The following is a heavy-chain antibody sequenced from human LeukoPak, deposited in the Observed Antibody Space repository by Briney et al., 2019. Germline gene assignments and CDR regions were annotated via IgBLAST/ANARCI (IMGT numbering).Heavy chain of an antibody. D-gene: IGHD2-2*01. CDR3: ARRAGIDCSSTSCYYYYGMDV. V-gene: IGHV4-59*12. CDR2: IYYSGST. J-gene: IGHJ6*02. Sequence: SETLSLTCTVSGGSISSYYWSWIRQPPGKGLEWIGYIYYSGSTNYNPSLKSRVTISVDTSKNQFSLKLSSVTAADTAVYYCARRAGIDCSSTSCYYYYGMDVWGQGTTVTVSS. CDR1: GGSISSYY.